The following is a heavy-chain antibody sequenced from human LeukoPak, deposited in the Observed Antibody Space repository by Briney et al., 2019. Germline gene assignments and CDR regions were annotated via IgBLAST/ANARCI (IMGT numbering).Heavy chain of an antibody. J-gene: IGHJ6*02. CDR2: IDHSGST. CDR1: GGPFSGYY. D-gene: IGHD2-2*01. Sequence: ASETLSLTCAVYGGPFSGYYRSWIRQPPGKGLEWIGEIDHSGSTNYNPSLKSRVTISVDTSKNQFSLKLSSVTAADTAVYYCARGQLPDNYYYYGMDVWGQRTTVTVSS. CDR3: ARGQLPDNYYYYGMDV. V-gene: IGHV4-34*01.